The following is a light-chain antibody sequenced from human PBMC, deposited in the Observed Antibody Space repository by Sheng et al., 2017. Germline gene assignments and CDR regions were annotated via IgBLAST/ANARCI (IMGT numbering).Light chain of an antibody. CDR2: AAS. CDR3: QQSYSIPYT. V-gene: IGKV1-39*01. CDR1: QTISTY. J-gene: IGKJ2*01. Sequence: DIQMTQSPSSLSASVGDRVTITCRASQTISTYVNWYQQKPGKAPNLLIYAASILQSGVPSRFSGSGSGSDFTLSINSLQSEDFATYYCQQSYSIPYTFGQGTKLEIK.